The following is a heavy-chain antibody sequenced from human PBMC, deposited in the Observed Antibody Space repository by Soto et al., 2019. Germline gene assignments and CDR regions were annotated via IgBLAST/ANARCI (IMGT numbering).Heavy chain of an antibody. CDR1: GFSLSTSGVG. CDR2: IYWDDDK. J-gene: IGHJ5*02. V-gene: IGHV2-5*02. Sequence: QITLKESGPTLVKPTQTLTLTCTFSGFSLSTSGVGVGWIRQPPGKALEWLALIYWDDDKRYSPSLKSRLTITKDTSKTHVGLTMTIMDPVDTATYYCAHSLIGYYYDSSGSIWFDPWGQGTRVTVSS. CDR3: AHSLIGYYYDSSGSIWFDP. D-gene: IGHD3-22*01.